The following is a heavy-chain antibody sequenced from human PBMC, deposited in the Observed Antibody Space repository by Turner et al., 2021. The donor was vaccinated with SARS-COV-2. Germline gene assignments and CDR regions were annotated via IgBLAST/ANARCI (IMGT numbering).Heavy chain of an antibody. CDR2: IHYIGTT. CDR3: ARRGRASRFSFDY. V-gene: IGHV4-39*01. CDR1: GGSASSSDHY. Sequence: QLQLQESVPGLVKPSQTLSLTCTVSGGSASSSDHYWDWIRQPPGKGLDWIGSIHYIGTTYYNPSLKSLVTISVDTSKNQFSLNVTSVTAADTAVYFCARRGRASRFSFDYWGQGRLLTVSS. D-gene: IGHD1-26*01. J-gene: IGHJ4*02.